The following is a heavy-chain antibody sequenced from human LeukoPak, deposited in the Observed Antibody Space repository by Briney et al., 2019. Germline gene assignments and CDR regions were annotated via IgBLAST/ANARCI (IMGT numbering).Heavy chain of an antibody. D-gene: IGHD2-8*01. CDR2: LYYSGST. V-gene: IGHV4-39*01. J-gene: IGHJ5*02. Sequence: SETLSLTCTVSGDSISRSSYYWGWIPQPPGKGVEWIGGLYYSGSTYYNPSLKSRVTISVDSSKNQFSLKLSSVTAADTAVYYCARHPSYCTNGVCYTRWFDPWGQGTLVTVSS. CDR1: GDSISRSSYY. CDR3: ARHPSYCTNGVCYTRWFDP.